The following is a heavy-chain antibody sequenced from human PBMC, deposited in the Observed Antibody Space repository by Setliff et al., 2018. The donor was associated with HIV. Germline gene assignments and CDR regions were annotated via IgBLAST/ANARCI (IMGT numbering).Heavy chain of an antibody. V-gene: IGHV4-59*01. D-gene: IGHD6-6*01. J-gene: IGHJ2*01. CDR3: ARSVARDYWYFGH. CDR1: GGSTSEYY. Sequence: SETLSLTCTVSGGSTSEYYWSWIRQPPGEGLEFLGFFHYRGSPIYNPSLKSRVKISVDTSENQFSLNLTSVTAADTAVYYCARSVARDYWYFGHWGRGSLVTVSS. CDR2: FHYRGSP.